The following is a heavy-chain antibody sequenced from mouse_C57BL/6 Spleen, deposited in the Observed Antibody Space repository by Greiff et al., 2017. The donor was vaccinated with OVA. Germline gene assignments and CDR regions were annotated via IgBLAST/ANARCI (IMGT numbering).Heavy chain of an antibody. J-gene: IGHJ4*01. Sequence: QVQLKESGPGLVAPSQSLSITCTVSGFSLTSYGVDWVRQPPGKGLEWLGVIWGGGSTTYNSALMSSLSIRKDNSTCQVFLKMNRLQTDDTAMYDCAEDNYDCSSYGAMDYWGQGTSVTVSA. V-gene: IGHV2-9*01. CDR3: AEDNYDCSSYGAMDY. D-gene: IGHD1-1*01. CDR1: GFSLTSYG. CDR2: IWGGGST.